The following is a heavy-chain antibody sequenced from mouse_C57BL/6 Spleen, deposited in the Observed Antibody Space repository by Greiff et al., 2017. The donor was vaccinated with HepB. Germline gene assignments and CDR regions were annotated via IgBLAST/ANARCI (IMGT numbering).Heavy chain of an antibody. CDR1: GYTFTSYW. D-gene: IGHD3-3*01. J-gene: IGHJ2*01. CDR2: IYPSDSET. Sequence: VQLQQPGAELVRPGSSVKLSCKASGYTFTSYWMDWVKQRPGQGLEWIGNIYPSDSETHYNQKFKDKATLTVDKSSSTAYMQLSSLTSEDSAVYYCARRGPYYFDYWGQGTTLTVSS. CDR3: ARRGPYYFDY. V-gene: IGHV1-61*01.